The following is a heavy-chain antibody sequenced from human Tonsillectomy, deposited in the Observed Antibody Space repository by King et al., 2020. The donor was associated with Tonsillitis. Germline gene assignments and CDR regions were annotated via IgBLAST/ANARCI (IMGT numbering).Heavy chain of an antibody. D-gene: IGHD2-2*01. CDR2: ICGSGGST. Sequence: VQLVESGGGLVQPGGSLRLSCAASGFTFSSYAMSWVRQAPGKGLEWVSGICGSGGSTYYADSVKGRFTISRDNSKNTLYLQMNSLRAEDTAVYYCAKGTRSVVVPAATDYWGQGTLVTVSS. J-gene: IGHJ4*02. CDR1: GFTFSSYA. V-gene: IGHV3-23*04. CDR3: AKGTRSVVVPAATDY.